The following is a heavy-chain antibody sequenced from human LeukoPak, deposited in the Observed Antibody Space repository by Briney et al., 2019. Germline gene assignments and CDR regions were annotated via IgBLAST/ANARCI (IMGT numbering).Heavy chain of an antibody. J-gene: IGHJ4*02. CDR3: AKGGLWFGKNDY. CDR1: GFTFSTYA. D-gene: IGHD3-10*01. CDR2: ISGSGDST. V-gene: IGHV3-23*01. Sequence: GSLRLSCAASGFTFSTYAMSWVRQAPGKGLEWVSAISGSGDSTYYADSVKGRFTISRDNSKDTLYLQMNSLRAEDTAVYYCAKGGLWFGKNDYWGQGTLVTVSS.